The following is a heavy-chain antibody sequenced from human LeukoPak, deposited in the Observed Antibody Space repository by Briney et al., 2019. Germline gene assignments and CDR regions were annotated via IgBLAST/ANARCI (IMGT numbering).Heavy chain of an antibody. CDR3: VKGAYGSGSYSFDY. J-gene: IGHJ4*02. CDR1: GFTFSSYA. D-gene: IGHD3-10*01. Sequence: GGSLRLSCAASGFTFSSYAMSWVRQAPGKGLEWVSAISGSGGSTYYADSVKGRFTISRDNSKNTLYLQMNSLRDEDTAVYYCVKGAYGSGSYSFDYWGQGTLVTVSS. CDR2: ISGSGGST. V-gene: IGHV3-23*01.